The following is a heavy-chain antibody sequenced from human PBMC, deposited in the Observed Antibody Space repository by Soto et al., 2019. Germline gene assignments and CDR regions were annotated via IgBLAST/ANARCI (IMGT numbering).Heavy chain of an antibody. CDR1: GYTFNFYG. CDR2: ISGFNGNA. J-gene: IGHJ4*02. CDR3: ARIGVSSGHESPDFDS. Sequence: ASVKVSCKASGYTFNFYGITWVRQAPGQGLEWMGWISGFNGNANYAADLQGRVTMTTDTSTSTAYMELRGLRSDDTAVYYCARIGVSSGHESPDFDSWGQGTLVTVSS. D-gene: IGHD3-16*01. V-gene: IGHV1-18*01.